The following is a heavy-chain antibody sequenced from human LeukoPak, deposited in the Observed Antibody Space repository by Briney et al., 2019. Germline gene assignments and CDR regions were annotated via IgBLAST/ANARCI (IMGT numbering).Heavy chain of an antibody. J-gene: IGHJ6*02. CDR3: ARDIRSAYGMDV. V-gene: IGHV7-4-1*02. CDR1: GYTLNTYA. D-gene: IGHD2-21*01. CDR2: INTNTGNP. Sequence: ASVKVSCKASGYTLNTYAMNWVRQAPGQGLEWMGWINTNTGNPTYAQGFTGRSVFSLDSSISTTYMQIISLKPEDTAIYYCARDIRSAYGMDVWGQGTTVTVSS.